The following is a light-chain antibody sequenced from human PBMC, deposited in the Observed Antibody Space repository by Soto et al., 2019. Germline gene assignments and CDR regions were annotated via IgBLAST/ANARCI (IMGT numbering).Light chain of an antibody. CDR3: QQYNSYSWT. CDR2: DAS. V-gene: IGKV1-5*01. Sequence: DIQMTQSPSTLSASVGDRVTITCRASQSISSWLAWYQQKPGKAPKLLIYDASSLESGVPSRFSGSGSGTEFILTISSLQPDDFATYYCQQYNSYSWTFGQGTKMEIK. J-gene: IGKJ1*01. CDR1: QSISSW.